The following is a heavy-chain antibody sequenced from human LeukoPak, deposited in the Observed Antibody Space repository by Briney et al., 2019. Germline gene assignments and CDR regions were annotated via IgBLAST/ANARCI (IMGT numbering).Heavy chain of an antibody. Sequence: GGSLRLSCAASGFTFSSYSMNWVRQAPGKGLEWVSYISSSSSTIYYANSVKGRFTISRDNAKNSLYLQMNSLRAEDTAVYYCARERATVYYYYYGMDVWGQGTTVTVS. J-gene: IGHJ6*02. D-gene: IGHD1-1*01. CDR2: ISSSSSTI. V-gene: IGHV3-48*01. CDR3: ARERATVYYYYYGMDV. CDR1: GFTFSSYS.